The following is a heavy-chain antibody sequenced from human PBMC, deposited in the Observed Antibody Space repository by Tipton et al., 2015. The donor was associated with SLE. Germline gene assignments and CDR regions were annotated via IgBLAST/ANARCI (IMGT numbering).Heavy chain of an antibody. V-gene: IGHV4-59*08. CDR2: ISDGGGT. Sequence: TLSLTCTVSGGSISAYYWGWFRQPPGKGLEWIGYISDGGGTNYNPSLKSRVTTSVDPAKNQFSLKLSSVTAADTAVYYCARGYPFDTWGQGTMVIVS. CDR1: GGSISAYY. D-gene: IGHD6-13*01. CDR3: ARGYPFDT. J-gene: IGHJ3*02.